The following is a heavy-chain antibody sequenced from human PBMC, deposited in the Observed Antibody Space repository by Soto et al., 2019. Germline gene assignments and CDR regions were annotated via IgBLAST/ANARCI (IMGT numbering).Heavy chain of an antibody. Sequence: GWSLRLSCASSVFTFIDYYMSWIRQAPGKGLEWVSYISGGGGSTIYYTDSVKGRFTISRDNAQKSVHLQMNSLRAEDTAVYYCGRIKGYYDSSGLDYWGQGILVTVSS. V-gene: IGHV3-11*01. D-gene: IGHD3-22*01. J-gene: IGHJ4*02. CDR2: ISGGGGSTI. CDR3: GRIKGYYDSSGLDY. CDR1: VFTFIDYY.